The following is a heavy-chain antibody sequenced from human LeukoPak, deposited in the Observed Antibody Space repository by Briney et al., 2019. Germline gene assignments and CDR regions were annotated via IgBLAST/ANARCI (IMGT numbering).Heavy chain of an antibody. Sequence: KPSETLSLTCTVSGGSISSYYWSWIRQPPGKGLEWIGYIYYSGSTNYNPSLKSRVTISVDTSKNQFSLKLSSVTAADTAVYYCARGGSYYDILTGYYYYGMDVWGQGTTVTVSS. J-gene: IGHJ6*02. D-gene: IGHD3-9*01. CDR2: IYYSGST. V-gene: IGHV4-59*01. CDR3: ARGGSYYDILTGYYYYGMDV. CDR1: GGSISSYY.